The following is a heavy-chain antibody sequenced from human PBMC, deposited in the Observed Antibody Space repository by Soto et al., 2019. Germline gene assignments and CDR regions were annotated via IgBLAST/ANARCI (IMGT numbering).Heavy chain of an antibody. D-gene: IGHD4-17*01. CDR2: IYHSGST. CDR1: GGSISSGGYS. J-gene: IGHJ4*02. CDR3: ARKGHTVNTRLHPFDY. V-gene: IGHV4-30-2*01. Sequence: QLQLQESGSGLVKPSQTLSLTCAVSGGSISSGGYSWSWIRQPPGKGLEWIGYIYHSGSTYYNPSLKSRVTISVDRSKHQFSLKLSSVTAADTAVYYCARKGHTVNTRLHPFDYWGQGTLVTVSS.